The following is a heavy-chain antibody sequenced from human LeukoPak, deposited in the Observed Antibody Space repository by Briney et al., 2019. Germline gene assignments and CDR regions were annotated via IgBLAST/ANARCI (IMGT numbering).Heavy chain of an antibody. J-gene: IGHJ4*02. V-gene: IGHV3-30-3*01. D-gene: IGHD3-22*01. CDR2: ISYHGSNK. CDR1: GFTFGSYA. Sequence: GRSLRLSCAASGFTFGSYAMHWVRQAPGKGLEWVAVISYHGSNKYYADSVKGRFTISRDNSKKTVFLQVNSLRAEDTAVYYCARGMYYYDSSDIGGGYYFDYWGQGTLVTVSS. CDR3: ARGMYYYDSSDIGGGYYFDY.